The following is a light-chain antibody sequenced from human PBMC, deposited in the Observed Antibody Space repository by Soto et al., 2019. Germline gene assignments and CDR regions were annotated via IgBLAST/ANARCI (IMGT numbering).Light chain of an antibody. J-gene: IGKJ5*01. CDR2: GAS. CDR3: QQYGTSLIT. CDR1: QSVSSSY. V-gene: IGKV3-20*01. Sequence: ESVLTQSPCTLSLSPGERATLSCRASQSVSSSYLAWYQQKPGQAPRLLIYGASSRATGIPDRFSGSGSGTDFTLTISRLEPEDFAVYYCQQYGTSLITFGQGHDWRL.